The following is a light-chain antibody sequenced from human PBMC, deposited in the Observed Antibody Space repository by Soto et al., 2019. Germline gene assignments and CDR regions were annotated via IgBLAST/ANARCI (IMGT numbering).Light chain of an antibody. J-gene: IGKJ1*01. CDR3: IQLSHFPLT. V-gene: IGKV2-24*01. CDR2: QVS. CDR1: QSLVYSDGNTY. Sequence: VLTQTPLSSPVTLGQPASISCRSSQSLVYSDGNTYLSWLQQRPGQPPRLLIYQVSNRFSGVPDRFSDSGAGTDFTLKISRVEAEDVGVYSCIQLSHFPLTFGQGTKVEIK.